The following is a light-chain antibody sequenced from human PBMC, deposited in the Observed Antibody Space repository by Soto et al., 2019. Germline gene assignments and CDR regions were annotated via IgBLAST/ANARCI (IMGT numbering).Light chain of an antibody. V-gene: IGKV1-39*01. Sequence: DIQMTQSPSSLSASVGDRVIITCRASQTINSFLNWYQQKPGMAPKLLIRSASTLHSGVPSRFNGGGSGTDFTLTISSLQFEDFATYYCQQSYSTPTFGQGTKVEI. CDR3: QQSYSTPT. CDR2: SAS. J-gene: IGKJ1*01. CDR1: QTINSF.